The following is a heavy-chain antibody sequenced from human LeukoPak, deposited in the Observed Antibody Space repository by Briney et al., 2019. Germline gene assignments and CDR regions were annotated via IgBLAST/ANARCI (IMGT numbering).Heavy chain of an antibody. V-gene: IGHV3-23*01. J-gene: IGHJ3*02. CDR3: AKADATIGGAFDT. Sequence: GGSLRLSCAASRFIFRNYAMSWVHQAPGRGLEWLSIISGTADSKYYADSVKGRFTISRDTPRSTLYLEMNILRAEDTAVYYCAKADATIGGAFDTWGQGTMVIVSS. CDR1: RFIFRNYA. D-gene: IGHD3-16*01. CDR2: ISGTADSK.